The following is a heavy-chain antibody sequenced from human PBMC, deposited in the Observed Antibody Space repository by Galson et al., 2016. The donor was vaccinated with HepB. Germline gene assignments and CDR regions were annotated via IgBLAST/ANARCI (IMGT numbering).Heavy chain of an antibody. CDR2: TSWNSGSI. V-gene: IGHV3-9*01. CDR1: GFTFDDYA. D-gene: IGHD2-21*02. J-gene: IGHJ3*02. Sequence: SLRLSCAASGFTFDDYAMHWVRQAPGKGLEWVSGTSWNSGSIGYADSVKGRFTISRDNDKNSLHLQMNSLGAEDTAVYYCARVWGVVTAKTADAFDIWGQGTMVTVSS. CDR3: ARVWGVVTAKTADAFDI.